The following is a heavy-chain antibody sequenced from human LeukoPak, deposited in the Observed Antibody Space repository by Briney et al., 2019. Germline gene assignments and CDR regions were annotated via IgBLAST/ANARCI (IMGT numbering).Heavy chain of an antibody. CDR2: IYYSGST. D-gene: IGHD3-10*01. CDR1: GGSFSGYY. V-gene: IGHV4-31*11. CDR3: ANYGSGSYRFDP. J-gene: IGHJ5*02. Sequence: SSETLSLTCAVYGGSFSGYYWSWIRQHPGKGLEWIGYIYYSGSTYYNPSLKSRVTISVDTSKNQFSLKLSSVTAADTAVYYCANYGSGSYRFDPWGQGTLVIVSS.